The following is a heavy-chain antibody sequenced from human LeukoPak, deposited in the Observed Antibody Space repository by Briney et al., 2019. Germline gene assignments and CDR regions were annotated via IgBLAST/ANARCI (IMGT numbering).Heavy chain of an antibody. D-gene: IGHD2-2*01. CDR2: IIPIFGTA. V-gene: IGHV1-69*13. J-gene: IGHJ5*02. CDR1: GGTFSSYA. Sequence: ASVKVSCKASGGTFSSYAISWVRQAPGQGLEWMGGIIPIFGTANYAQKFQGRVTITADESTSTAYMELSSLRSEDTAVYYCARICSSTSCQAGGDPWGQGTLVTVSS. CDR3: ARICSSTSCQAGGDP.